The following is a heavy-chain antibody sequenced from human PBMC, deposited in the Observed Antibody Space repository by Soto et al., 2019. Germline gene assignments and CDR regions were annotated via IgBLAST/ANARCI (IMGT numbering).Heavy chain of an antibody. CDR2: IYYSGST. D-gene: IGHD3-22*01. Sequence: SETLSLTCTVSGGSISSSSYYWGWIRQPPGKGLEWIGSIYYSGSTYYNPSLKSRVTISVDTSKNQFSLKLSSVTAADTAVYYCARSYYDSSGYYHPVPVWYFDLWGRGTLVTVSS. V-gene: IGHV4-39*01. CDR1: GGSISSSSYY. CDR3: ARSYYDSSGYYHPVPVWYFDL. J-gene: IGHJ2*01.